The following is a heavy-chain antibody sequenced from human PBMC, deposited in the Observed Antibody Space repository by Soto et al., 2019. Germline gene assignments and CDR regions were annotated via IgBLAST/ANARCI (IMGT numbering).Heavy chain of an antibody. CDR3: ARSPPANSGYDWELWPRPIGYFDY. J-gene: IGHJ4*02. Sequence: SETLSLTCAVSGGSLSSSNWWSWVRQPPGKGLEWIGEIYHSGSTNYNPSLKSRVTISVDKSKNQFSLKLSSVTAADTAVYYCARSPPANSGYDWELWPRPIGYFDYWGQGTLVTVSS. CDR1: GGSLSSSNW. V-gene: IGHV4-4*02. D-gene: IGHD5-12*01. CDR2: IYHSGST.